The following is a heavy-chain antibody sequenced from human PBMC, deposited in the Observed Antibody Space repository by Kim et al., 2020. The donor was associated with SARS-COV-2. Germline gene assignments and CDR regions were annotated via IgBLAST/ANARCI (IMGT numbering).Heavy chain of an antibody. Sequence: TDYNSSLKSRVTISVDASMTQVSLKLSSVTAADTAIYYCARHNYGSEYFQHWGQGTLVTVSS. CDR2: T. CDR3: ARHNYGSEYFQH. D-gene: IGHD3-10*01. V-gene: IGHV4-59*08. J-gene: IGHJ1*01.